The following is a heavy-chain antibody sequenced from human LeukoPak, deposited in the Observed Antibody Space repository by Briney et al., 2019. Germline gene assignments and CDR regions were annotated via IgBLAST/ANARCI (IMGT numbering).Heavy chain of an antibody. CDR2: ISYDGSNK. V-gene: IGHV3-30*18. D-gene: IGHD3-22*01. CDR1: GFTFSSYG. J-gene: IGHJ4*02. Sequence: PGGSLRLSCAASGFTFSSYGMHWVRQAPGKGLEWVAVISYDGSNKYYADSVKGRFTIYRDNSKNTLYLQMNSLRAEDTAVYYCAKDKDYYDSSGSLYFDYWGQGTLVTVSS. CDR3: AKDKDYYDSSGSLYFDY.